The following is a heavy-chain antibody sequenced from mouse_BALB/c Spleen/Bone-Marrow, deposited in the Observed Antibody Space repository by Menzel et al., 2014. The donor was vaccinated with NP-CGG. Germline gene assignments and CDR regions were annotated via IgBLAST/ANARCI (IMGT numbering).Heavy chain of an antibody. D-gene: IGHD3-1*01. Sequence: EVMLVESGGGLVKPGGSLKLSCAASGFTFSYCGMSWVRQSPEKRLEWVAEISSGGRYTYYPDTVTGRFTISRDNAKNTLYLEMSSLRSEDTAMYYCARDSSGYFDYWGQGTTLTVSS. V-gene: IGHV5-9-4*01. CDR2: ISSGGRYT. CDR3: ARDSSGYFDY. CDR1: GFTFSYCG. J-gene: IGHJ2*01.